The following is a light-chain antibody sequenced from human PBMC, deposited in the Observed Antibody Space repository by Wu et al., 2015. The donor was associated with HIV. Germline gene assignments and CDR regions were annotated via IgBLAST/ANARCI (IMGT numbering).Light chain of an antibody. CDR1: QSISTF. J-gene: IGKJ4*01. V-gene: IGKV3-11*01. CDR2: HAS. CDR3: QQRSTWPPT. Sequence: EIVLTQSPATLSLSPGDTATLSCRASQSISTFLAWYQQKPGQAPRLLIYHASNRATGVPARFSGIGSGTDFTLTISSLESEDFAVYYCQQRSTWPPTFGGGTKVEI.